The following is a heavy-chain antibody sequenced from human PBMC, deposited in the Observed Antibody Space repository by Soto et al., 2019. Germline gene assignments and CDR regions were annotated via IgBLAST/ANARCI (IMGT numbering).Heavy chain of an antibody. D-gene: IGHD1-26*01. Sequence: SETLSLTCTVSASSISGSTDYWDWIRQSPGKGLEWIGSIHYTGSAYYNPSLKSRVTISIDTSKNQFSLNLNSVTAPDTAVYYCARTQTGPTRGSFDMWGQGTMVTVSS. V-gene: IGHV4-39*01. J-gene: IGHJ3*02. CDR3: ARTQTGPTRGSFDM. CDR2: IHYTGSA. CDR1: ASSISGSTDY.